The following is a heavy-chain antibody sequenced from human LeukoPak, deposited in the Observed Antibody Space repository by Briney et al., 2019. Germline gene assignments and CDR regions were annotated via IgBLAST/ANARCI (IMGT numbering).Heavy chain of an antibody. V-gene: IGHV1-58*02. CDR3: AAVPWGVATITLIDY. CDR1: GFTFTSSA. D-gene: IGHD5-12*01. CDR2: IVVGSGNA. J-gene: IGHJ4*02. Sequence: SVKVSCKASGFTFTSSAMQWVRQARGQRLEWIGWIVVGSGNANYAQKSQERVTITRDISTSTAYMELSSLRSEDTAVYYCAAVPWGVATITLIDYWGQGTLVTVSS.